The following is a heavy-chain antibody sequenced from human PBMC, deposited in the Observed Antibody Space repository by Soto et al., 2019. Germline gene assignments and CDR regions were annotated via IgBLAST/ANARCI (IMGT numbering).Heavy chain of an antibody. CDR2: IYYSGST. CDR1: GGSISSSSYY. V-gene: IGHV4-39*01. D-gene: IGHD3-9*01. CDR3: ARWIRDDILTGSPSDFDY. J-gene: IGHJ4*02. Sequence: PSETLSLTCTVSGGSISSSSYYWGWIRQPPGKGLEWIGSIYYSGSTYYNPSLKSRVTISVDTSKNQFSLKLSSVTAADTAVYYCARWIRDDILTGSPSDFDYWGQGTLVTV.